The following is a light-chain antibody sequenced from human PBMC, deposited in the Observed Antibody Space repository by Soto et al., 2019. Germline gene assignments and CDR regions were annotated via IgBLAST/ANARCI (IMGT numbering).Light chain of an antibody. V-gene: IGLV2-11*01. Sequence: QSALTQPHPVSGSPGQSVAISCTGTSGDVGGYNYVSWYQHHPGKAPELIIYDVTERPSGVPDRFSGSKSGNTASLTISGLQPDDEADYYCCSYTGSSSYVFGIGTKVTVL. J-gene: IGLJ1*01. CDR1: SGDVGGYNY. CDR3: CSYTGSSSYV. CDR2: DVT.